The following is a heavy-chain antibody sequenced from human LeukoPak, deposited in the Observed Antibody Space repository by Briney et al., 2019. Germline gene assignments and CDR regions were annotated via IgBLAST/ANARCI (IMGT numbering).Heavy chain of an antibody. CDR3: ARARSVPAAMTVRHAFDI. D-gene: IGHD2-2*01. CDR2: INHSGST. V-gene: IGHV4-34*01. Sequence: SETLSLTCAVYGGSFSGYYWSWIRQPPGKGLEWIGEINHSGSTNYNPSLKSRVTISVDTSKNQFSLKLSSVTAADTAVYYCARARSVPAAMTVRHAFDIWGQGTMVTVFS. J-gene: IGHJ3*02. CDR1: GGSFSGYY.